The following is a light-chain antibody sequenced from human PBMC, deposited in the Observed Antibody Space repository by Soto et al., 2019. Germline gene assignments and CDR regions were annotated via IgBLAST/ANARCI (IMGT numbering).Light chain of an antibody. J-gene: IGLJ2*01. V-gene: IGLV2-23*01. CDR3: CSYAGSSTDVV. Sequence: QSALTQPASVSGSPGQSITISCTGTSSDVGSYNLVSWYQQHPGKAPKLMIHEGSKRPSGVSNRFSGSKSGNTASVTISGLQAEDEADYYCCSYAGSSTDVVFGGGTKLTVL. CDR1: SSDVGSYNL. CDR2: EGS.